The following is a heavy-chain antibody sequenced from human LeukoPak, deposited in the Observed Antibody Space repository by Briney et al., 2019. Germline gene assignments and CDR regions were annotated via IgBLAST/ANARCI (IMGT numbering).Heavy chain of an antibody. CDR1: GFTFDDYG. Sequence: PGGSLRLSCAASGFTFDDYGMSWVRQAPGKGLEWVSGINWNGGSTGYADSVKGRFTISRDNAKNSLYLQMNSLRAEDSALYYCARVPRILWFGELADYFDYWGQGTLVTVSS. D-gene: IGHD3-10*01. J-gene: IGHJ4*02. V-gene: IGHV3-20*04. CDR3: ARVPRILWFGELADYFDY. CDR2: INWNGGST.